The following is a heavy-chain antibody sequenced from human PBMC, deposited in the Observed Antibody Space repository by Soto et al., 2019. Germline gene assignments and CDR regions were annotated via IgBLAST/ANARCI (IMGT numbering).Heavy chain of an antibody. CDR3: ARGELAGVLFDP. CDR1: GGSISSGGYY. Sequence: QVQLQESGPGLVKPSQTLSLTCTVSGGSISSGGYYWSWIRQHPGKGPEWIGYIYYSGSTYYTPSLKSRVTISVDTSKNQFSLKLSSVTAADTAVYYCARGELAGVLFDPWGQGTLVTVSS. J-gene: IGHJ5*02. V-gene: IGHV4-31*03. D-gene: IGHD3-10*01. CDR2: IYYSGST.